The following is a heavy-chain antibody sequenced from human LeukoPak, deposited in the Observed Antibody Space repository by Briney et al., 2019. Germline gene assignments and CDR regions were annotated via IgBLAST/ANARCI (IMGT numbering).Heavy chain of an antibody. CDR2: INPNSGGT. CDR3: ARVRLRFLDGLGY. V-gene: IGHV1-2*02. Sequence: ASVKVSCKASGYTFTGYYMHWVRQAPGQGLEWMGWINPNSGGTNYAQKFQGRVTMTRDTSISTAYMGLSRLRSDDTAVYYCARVRLRFLDGLGYWGQGTLVTVSS. CDR1: GYTFTGYY. D-gene: IGHD3-3*01. J-gene: IGHJ4*02.